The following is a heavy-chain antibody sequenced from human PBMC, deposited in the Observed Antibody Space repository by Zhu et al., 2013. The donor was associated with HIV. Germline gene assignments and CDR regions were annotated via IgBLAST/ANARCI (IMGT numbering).Heavy chain of an antibody. J-gene: IGHJ4*02. D-gene: IGHD3-22*01. Sequence: QGQLVQSGAEVKKPGDSVKVSCKASGYTFTDYWVHWLRQAPGQGLEWMGSINPKSGVTDHLEKFQGRISVTRDTSISTAYMDLRGLKSDDTAVYYCAREPKDRMIVVVITTIYTLYYWGRGNPRSPSPQ. CDR1: GYTFTDYW. V-gene: IGHV1-2*02. CDR3: AREPKDRMIVVVITTIYTLYY. CDR2: INPKSGVT.